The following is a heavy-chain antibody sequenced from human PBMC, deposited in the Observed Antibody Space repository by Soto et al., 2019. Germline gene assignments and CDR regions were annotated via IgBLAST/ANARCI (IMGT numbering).Heavy chain of an antibody. D-gene: IGHD3-3*01. Sequence: SETLSLTGTVSGGSISSYYWSWIRQPPGKGLEWIGYIYYSGSTNYNPSLKSRVTISVDTSKNHFSLKLSSVTDADTAVYYCARSPEGLIKIFGGVMSSGMDVWGQGTMVTVSS. CDR1: GGSISSYY. CDR2: IYYSGST. CDR3: ARSPEGLIKIFGGVMSSGMDV. V-gene: IGHV4-59*01. J-gene: IGHJ6*02.